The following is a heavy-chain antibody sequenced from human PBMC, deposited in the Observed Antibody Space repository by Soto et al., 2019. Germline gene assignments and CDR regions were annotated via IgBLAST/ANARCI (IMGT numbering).Heavy chain of an antibody. D-gene: IGHD2-21*01. CDR2: INHSGST. J-gene: IGHJ6*02. Sequence: SETLSLTCAVYGGSFSGYYWSWIRLPPGKGLEWIGEINHSGSTNYNPSLKSRVTISVDTSKNQFSLKLSSVTAADTAVYYCARVISVACNCAAYYYGMDVWGQGTTVTVS. CDR3: ARVISVACNCAAYYYGMDV. CDR1: GGSFSGYY. V-gene: IGHV4-34*01.